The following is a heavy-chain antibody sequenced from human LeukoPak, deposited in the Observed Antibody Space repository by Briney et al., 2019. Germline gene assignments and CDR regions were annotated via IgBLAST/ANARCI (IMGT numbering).Heavy chain of an antibody. CDR2: IKQDGGEK. Sequence: GGSLRLSCAASGFSFSIYWMSWVRQAPGKGLEWVANIKQDGGEKYYVDSVKGRFAISRDNANNFLDLQMNSLRAEDTGVYYCASVDFDNNAHYHYYLPNWGQGTRVTVSS. D-gene: IGHD2/OR15-2a*01. CDR3: ASVDFDNNAHYHYYLPN. CDR1: GFSFSIYW. J-gene: IGHJ4*02. V-gene: IGHV3-7*01.